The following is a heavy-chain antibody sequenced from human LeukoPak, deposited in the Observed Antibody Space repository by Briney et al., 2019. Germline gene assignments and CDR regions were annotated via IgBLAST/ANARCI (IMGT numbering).Heavy chain of an antibody. D-gene: IGHD3-9*01. CDR3: ARDLRKRGIAIFPTYWFDP. V-gene: IGHV3-33*01. CDR1: GFTFSSYG. J-gene: IGHJ5*02. Sequence: GRSLRLSCAASGFTFSSYGTHWVRQAPGKGLEWVAVIWYDGSNKYYADSVKGRFTISRDNSKNTLYLQMNNLRAEDTAVYYCARDLRKRGIAIFPTYWFDPWGQGTLVTVSS. CDR2: IWYDGSNK.